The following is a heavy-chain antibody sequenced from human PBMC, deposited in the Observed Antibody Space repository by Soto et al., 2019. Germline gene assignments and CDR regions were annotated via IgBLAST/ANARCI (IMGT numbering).Heavy chain of an antibody. V-gene: IGHV4-34*01. CDR1: GGSFSGYY. CDR3: ARASGWFHYYYHYGMDV. J-gene: IGHJ6*02. Sequence: SETLSLTCAVYGGSFSGYYWSWIRQPPGKGLEWIGEINHSGSTNYNPSLKSRVTISVDTSKNQFSLKLSSVTAADTAVYYCARASGWFHYYYHYGMDVWGQGTTVTVSS. D-gene: IGHD6-19*01. CDR2: INHSGST.